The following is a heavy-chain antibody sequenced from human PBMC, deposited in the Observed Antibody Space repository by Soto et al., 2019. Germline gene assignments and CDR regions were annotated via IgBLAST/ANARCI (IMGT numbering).Heavy chain of an antibody. CDR3: AKIDYVYDYYGMDV. V-gene: IGHV3-23*01. D-gene: IGHD3-16*01. CDR1: GFTFSSYA. J-gene: IGHJ6*02. Sequence: GGSLRLSCAASGFTFSSYAMSWVRQAPGKGLEWVSAISGSGGSTYYADSVKGRFTISRDNSKNTLYLQMNSLRAEDTAVYYCAKIDYVYDYYGMDVWGQGTTVTVSS. CDR2: ISGSGGST.